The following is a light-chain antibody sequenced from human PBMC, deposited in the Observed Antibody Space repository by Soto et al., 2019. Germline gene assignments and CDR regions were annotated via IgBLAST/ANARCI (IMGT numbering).Light chain of an antibody. V-gene: IGKV3-11*01. CDR1: QSVSSS. Sequence: EIVLTQSPAILSLSPGERATLSCRASQSVSSSLAWYQQKPGQAPRLLIYDTSNRATDIPPRFSGSGSGTDFTLTISSLEPEDFEVYYCQQPTNWRITLGQGTRLEIK. CDR2: DTS. J-gene: IGKJ5*01. CDR3: QQPTNWRIT.